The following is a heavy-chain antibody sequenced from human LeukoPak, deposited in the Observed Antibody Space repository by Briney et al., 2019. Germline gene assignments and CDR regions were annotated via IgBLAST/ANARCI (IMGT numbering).Heavy chain of an antibody. D-gene: IGHD6-13*01. V-gene: IGHV1-69*05. CDR1: VGTFSSYA. CDR2: IIPIFGTA. Sequence: ASVTVSFKASVGTFSSYAISWVRQAPGQGLEWMGGIIPIFGTANYAQKFQGRVTITTDESTSTAYMELSRLRFEDTAVYYCARREIPIAAAGITFDYWGQGNLVTVSS. J-gene: IGHJ4*02. CDR3: ARREIPIAAAGITFDY.